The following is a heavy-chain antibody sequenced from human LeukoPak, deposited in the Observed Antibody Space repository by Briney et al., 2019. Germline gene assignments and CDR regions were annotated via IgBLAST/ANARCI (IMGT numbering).Heavy chain of an antibody. Sequence: PGGSLRLSCIASGFTFNNYAMHWLRQAPGKGLEWLGVISYDGKNEYHADSVKGRCTISRDGSKNTVSLQMNTLRVEKTAFYNGAKEGFGGTGQKTYFAYWAREPWSPSRQ. CDR1: GFTFNNYA. CDR3: AKEGFGGTGQKTYFAY. CDR2: ISYDGKNE. J-gene: IGHJ4*02. D-gene: IGHD3-16*01. V-gene: IGHV3-30*04.